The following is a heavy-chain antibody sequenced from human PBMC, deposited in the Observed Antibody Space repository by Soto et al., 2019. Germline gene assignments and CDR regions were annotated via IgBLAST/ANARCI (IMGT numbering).Heavy chain of an antibody. CDR3: GGDSSGYYYCDN. D-gene: IGHD3-22*01. CDR1: GGSISSSSYY. Sequence: TLSLTCTVSGGSISSSSYYWGWIRQPPGKGLEWIGNIYYSGSTYYNPSLKSRVTISVDTSKNQFSLKLSSVTAADTAVYYCGGDSSGYYYCDNWGQGTLVTVSS. J-gene: IGHJ4*02. V-gene: IGHV4-39*01. CDR2: IYYSGST.